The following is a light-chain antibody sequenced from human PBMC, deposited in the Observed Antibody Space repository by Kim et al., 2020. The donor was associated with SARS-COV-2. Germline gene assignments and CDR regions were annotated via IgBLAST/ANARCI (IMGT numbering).Light chain of an antibody. J-gene: IGKJ2*01. V-gene: IGKV3-20*01. CDR3: QQYGNSPPYT. CDR2: ATS. CDR1: QSVGTNY. Sequence: EIVLTQSPGTLSLSPGERATLSCRASQSVGTNYLAWYQQKPGQAPRLLVHATSSRATGIPDRFSGSGSGTDFTLTISRLEPEDFAVYYCQQYGNSPPYTFGQGTKLEI.